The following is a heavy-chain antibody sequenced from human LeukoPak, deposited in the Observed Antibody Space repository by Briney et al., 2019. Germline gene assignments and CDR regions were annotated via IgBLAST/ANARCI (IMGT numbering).Heavy chain of an antibody. CDR3: ARVPGGSYRYYYYGMDV. J-gene: IGHJ6*02. CDR1: GGSFSGYY. Sequence: SETLSLTCAVYGGSFSGYYWSWIRQPPGKGLEWIGEINHSGSTNYNPSLKSRVTISVDTSKNQFSLKLSSVTAADTAVYYCARVPGGSYRYYYYGMDVWGQGTTVTVSS. D-gene: IGHD3-16*02. CDR2: INHSGST. V-gene: IGHV4-34*01.